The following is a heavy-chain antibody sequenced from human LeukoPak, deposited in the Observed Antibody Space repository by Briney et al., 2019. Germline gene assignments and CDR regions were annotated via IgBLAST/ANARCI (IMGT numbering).Heavy chain of an antibody. J-gene: IGHJ4*02. Sequence: ASVKVSCKASGGTFSSYAISWVRQAPGQGLEWMGGIIPIFGTANYAQKFQGRVTITADESTSTAYMELSSLRSEDTAVYYCASNIYGDYAYFDYWGQGTLVTVSS. V-gene: IGHV1-69*13. CDR3: ASNIYGDYAYFDY. CDR1: GGTFSSYA. D-gene: IGHD4-17*01. CDR2: IIPIFGTA.